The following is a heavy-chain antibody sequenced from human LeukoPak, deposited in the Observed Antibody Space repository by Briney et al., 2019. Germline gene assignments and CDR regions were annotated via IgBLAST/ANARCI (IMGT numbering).Heavy chain of an antibody. CDR1: GFSFSSYA. CDR3: ASLLYYDFLTGIDY. Sequence: AGGSLRLSWAPSGFSFSSYAMTWVRQAPGKGLEWVSAISGSGGTTYYADSVKGRFTISRDNSKNMLYLQMDSLRDEDTAVYYCASLLYYDFLTGIDYWGQGTLVTVSS. J-gene: IGHJ4*02. CDR2: ISGSGGTT. D-gene: IGHD3-9*01. V-gene: IGHV3-23*01.